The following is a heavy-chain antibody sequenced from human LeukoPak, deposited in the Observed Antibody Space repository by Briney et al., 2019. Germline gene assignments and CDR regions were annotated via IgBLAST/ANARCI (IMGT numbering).Heavy chain of an antibody. D-gene: IGHD5-18*01. J-gene: IGHJ5*02. Sequence: SGTLSLTCTVSGGSISSYYWSWIRQPPGKGLEWIEYIYYSGYTNYNPSLKSRVTISIDTSKNQFSLKLSSVTAADTAVYYCARRSEYSYGSWGQGTLVTVSS. CDR2: IYYSGYT. V-gene: IGHV4-59*08. CDR1: GGSISSYY. CDR3: ARRSEYSYGS.